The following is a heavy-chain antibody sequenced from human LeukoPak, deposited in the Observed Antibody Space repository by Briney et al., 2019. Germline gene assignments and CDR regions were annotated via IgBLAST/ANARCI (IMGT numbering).Heavy chain of an antibody. CDR3: ARRAKTERGHSYGLDN. CDR1: GFTFSSYE. Sequence: GGSLRLSCAASGFTFSSYEMNWVRQAPGKGLEWVSYISSSGSTIYYADSVKGRFTISRDNAKNSLYLQMNSLRAEDTAVYYCARRAKTERGHSYGLDNWGQGTLVTVSP. V-gene: IGHV3-48*03. CDR2: ISSSGSTI. D-gene: IGHD5-18*01. J-gene: IGHJ4*02.